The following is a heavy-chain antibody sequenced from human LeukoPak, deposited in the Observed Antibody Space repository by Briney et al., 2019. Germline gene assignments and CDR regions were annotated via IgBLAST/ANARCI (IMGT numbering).Heavy chain of an antibody. Sequence: PGGCLRLSCAASGFTFSSYTMNWVRQAPGKGLQWVSTVSASSNIHYSESVKGRFTISRDNARNSLYLQMNSLRDEDTAVYYCVRDALHTAHFDYWGQGNLVTVSS. V-gene: IGHV3-48*02. D-gene: IGHD5-18*01. CDR2: VSASSNI. CDR3: VRDALHTAHFDY. CDR1: GFTFSSYT. J-gene: IGHJ4*02.